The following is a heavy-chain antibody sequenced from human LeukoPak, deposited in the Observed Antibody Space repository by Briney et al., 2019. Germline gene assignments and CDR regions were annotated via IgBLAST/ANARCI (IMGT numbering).Heavy chain of an antibody. Sequence: GRSLRLSCAASGFTFSSYAMHWVRQAPGKGLEWVAVISYDGSNKYYADSVKGRFTISRDNSKNTLYLQMNRLRAEDTAVYYCARVCSSWSIYYYGMDVWGQGTTVPVS. V-gene: IGHV3-30-3*01. D-gene: IGHD6-13*01. CDR2: ISYDGSNK. CDR3: ARVCSSWSIYYYGMDV. CDR1: GFTFSSYA. J-gene: IGHJ6*02.